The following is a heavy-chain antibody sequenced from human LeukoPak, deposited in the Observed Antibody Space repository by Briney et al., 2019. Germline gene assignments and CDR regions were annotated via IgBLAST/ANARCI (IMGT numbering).Heavy chain of an antibody. CDR2: IRYDGSNK. V-gene: IGHV3-30*02. J-gene: IGHJ4*02. CDR3: ARAYDFWSGYYYY. D-gene: IGHD3-3*01. CDR1: GFTFSSYG. Sequence: GGSLRLSCAASGFTFSSYGMHWVRQAPGKGLEWVAFIRYDGSNKYYADSVKGRFTISRDNSKNTLYLQMNSLKAEDTAVYYCARAYDFWSGYYYYWGQGALVTVSS.